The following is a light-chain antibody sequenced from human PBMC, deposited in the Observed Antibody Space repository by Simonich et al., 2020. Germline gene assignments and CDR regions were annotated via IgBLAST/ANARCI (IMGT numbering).Light chain of an antibody. CDR1: PSVLYSSNNKNY. V-gene: IGKV4-1*01. CDR2: WAA. J-gene: IGKJ1*01. Sequence: IVMPQSPDSLAVSLGERATINCKSSPSVLYSSNNKNYLAWYQQKPGQPPKLLISWAATRESGVPDRFRGSGSGTDFTLTISSLQAEDVAVYYCQQYYSTPWTFGQGTKVEIK. CDR3: QQYYSTPWT.